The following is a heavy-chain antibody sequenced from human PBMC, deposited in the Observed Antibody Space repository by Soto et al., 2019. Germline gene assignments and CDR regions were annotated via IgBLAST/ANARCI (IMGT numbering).Heavy chain of an antibody. J-gene: IGHJ6*02. CDR1: GGSISSYY. CDR2: IYYSGST. D-gene: IGHD6-6*01. Sequence: SETLSLTCTVSGGSISSYYWSWIRQPPGKGLEWIGYIYYSGSTNYNPSLKSRVTISVDTSKNQFSLKLSSVTAADTAVYYCARDLSSSAERYYYYGMDVWGQGTTVTVSS. V-gene: IGHV4-59*01. CDR3: ARDLSSSAERYYYYGMDV.